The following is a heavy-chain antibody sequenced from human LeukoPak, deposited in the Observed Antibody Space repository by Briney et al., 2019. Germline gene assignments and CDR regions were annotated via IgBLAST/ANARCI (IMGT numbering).Heavy chain of an antibody. CDR2: INPKSGVT. CDR3: ARFRSGGTCYSCGFDI. V-gene: IGHV1-2*02. J-gene: IGHJ3*02. CDR1: GYTFTGYY. D-gene: IGHD2-15*01. Sequence: ASVKVSCKASGYTFTGYYMHWVRQAPGQGLEWMGWINPKSGVTNYAQKLQGRVTMTTDTSTSTAYMELRSLRSDDTAVYYCARFRSGGTCYSCGFDIWGQGTMVTVSS.